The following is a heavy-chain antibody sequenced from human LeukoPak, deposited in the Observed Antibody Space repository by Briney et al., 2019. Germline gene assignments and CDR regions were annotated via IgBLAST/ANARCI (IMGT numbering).Heavy chain of an antibody. V-gene: IGHV3-23*01. J-gene: IGHJ4*02. D-gene: IGHD5-18*01. Sequence: GGSLRLSCAASGFTFSNYDMSWVRQALGKGLEWVSSISGASSTTSYADSVKGRFTISRDNSKNTLYLQMNSLRAEDTAVYYCVKRDTDILMGGFDYWGQGTLVTVSS. CDR2: ISGASSTT. CDR3: VKRDTDILMGGFDY. CDR1: GFTFSNYD.